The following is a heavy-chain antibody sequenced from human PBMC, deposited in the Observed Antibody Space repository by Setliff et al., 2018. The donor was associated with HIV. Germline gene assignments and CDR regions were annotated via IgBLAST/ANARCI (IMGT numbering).Heavy chain of an antibody. CDR1: GFTFSNYG. V-gene: IGHV3-7*01. J-gene: IGHJ4*02. CDR3: ARASAQLWLRSFDY. Sequence: GGSLRLYGADSGFTFSNYGMFWVRQATGKGREWVANIKFDGSEKYYVDSVKGRFSISRDNAKNSLYRQMNSLRAEDTAVHYCARASAQLWLRSFDYWGQGTLVTVSS. CDR2: IKFDGSEK. D-gene: IGHD5-18*01.